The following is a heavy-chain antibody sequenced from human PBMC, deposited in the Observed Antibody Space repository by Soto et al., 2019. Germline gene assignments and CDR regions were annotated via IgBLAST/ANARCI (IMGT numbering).Heavy chain of an antibody. V-gene: IGHV3-33*01. CDR1: GFTFSSYG. CDR2: IRYDGSNK. Sequence: SLRLSCAASGFTFSSYGMHWVRQAPGKGLEWVAVIRYDGSNKYYADSVKGRFTISRDNSKNTLYLQMNSLRAEDTAVYYCARDYAPVAGRVHAPVDYWGQGTLVTVSS. D-gene: IGHD6-19*01. J-gene: IGHJ4*02. CDR3: ARDYAPVAGRVHAPVDY.